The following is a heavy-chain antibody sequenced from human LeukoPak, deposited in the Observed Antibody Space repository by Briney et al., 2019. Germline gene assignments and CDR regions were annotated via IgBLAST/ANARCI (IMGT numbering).Heavy chain of an antibody. CDR2: ISSSGSTI. CDR3: ARDLVVPAANYYYYYGMDV. Sequence: GGSLRLSCAVSGFTFSDYYMSWIRQAPGKGLEWVSYISSSGSTIYYADSVKGRFTISRDNAKNSLYLQMNSLRAEDTAVYYCARDLVVPAANYYYYYGMDVWGQGTTVTVSS. CDR1: GFTFSDYY. J-gene: IGHJ6*02. D-gene: IGHD2-2*01. V-gene: IGHV3-11*01.